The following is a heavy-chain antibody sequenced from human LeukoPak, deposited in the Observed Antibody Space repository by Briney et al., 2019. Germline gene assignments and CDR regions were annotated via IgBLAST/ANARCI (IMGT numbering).Heavy chain of an antibody. V-gene: IGHV5-51*01. Sequence: PGESLKISCKASGYSFTSFWIGWVRQMPGKGLEWMGIVYPIDSDTRYSPSFQGQVTISADKSISTTYLQWSSLRASGTAMYYCARGGYCSGTSCHPFDYWGQGTLVTVSS. CDR1: GYSFTSFW. CDR2: VYPIDSDT. D-gene: IGHD2-2*01. CDR3: ARGGYCSGTSCHPFDY. J-gene: IGHJ4*02.